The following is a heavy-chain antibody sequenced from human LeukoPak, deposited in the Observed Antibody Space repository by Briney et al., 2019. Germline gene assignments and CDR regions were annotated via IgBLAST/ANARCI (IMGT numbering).Heavy chain of an antibody. CDR3: ARYDYGDHGIGFDP. V-gene: IGHV1-18*01. CDR2: ISAYNGNT. Sequence: GASVKVSCKASGYTFTSYGISWVRQAPGQGLEWMGWISAYNGNTNYAQKLQGGVTMTTDTSTGTAYMELRSLRSDDTAVYYCARYDYGDHGIGFDPWGQGTLVTVSS. J-gene: IGHJ5*02. D-gene: IGHD4-17*01. CDR1: GYTFTSYG.